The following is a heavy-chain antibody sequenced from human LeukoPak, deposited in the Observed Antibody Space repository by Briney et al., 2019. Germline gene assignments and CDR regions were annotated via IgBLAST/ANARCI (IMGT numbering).Heavy chain of an antibody. CDR3: ARGSGVYSSGWYDWFDP. V-gene: IGHV1-8*01. CDR1: GYTFTSYD. Sequence: GASVKVSRKASGYTFTSYDINWVRQATGQGLEWMGWMNPNSGNTGYAQKFQGRVTMTRNTSISTAYMELSSLRSEDTAVYYCARGSGVYSSGWYDWFDPWGQGTLVTVSS. J-gene: IGHJ5*02. CDR2: MNPNSGNT. D-gene: IGHD6-19*01.